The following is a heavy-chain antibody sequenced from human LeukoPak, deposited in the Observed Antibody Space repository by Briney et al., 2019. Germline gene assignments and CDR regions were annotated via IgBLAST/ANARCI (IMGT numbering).Heavy chain of an antibody. J-gene: IGHJ3*02. CDR2: IYYSGST. V-gene: IGHV4-59*01. CDR3: ARDQRITMIVVVVGGGPHDAFDI. CDR1: GGSISSYY. Sequence: SETLSLTCTVSGGSISSYYWSWIRQPPGKGLEWIGYIYYSGSTNYNPSLKSRVPISVATSKNQFSLKLSSVTAADTAVYYCARDQRITMIVVVVGGGPHDAFDIWGQGTMVTVSS. D-gene: IGHD3-22*01.